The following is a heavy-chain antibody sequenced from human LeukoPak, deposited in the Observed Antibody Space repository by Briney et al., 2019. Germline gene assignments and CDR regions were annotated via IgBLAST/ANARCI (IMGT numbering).Heavy chain of an antibody. D-gene: IGHD5-12*01. CDR1: GFTFSSYG. J-gene: IGHJ5*02. CDR2: IWYDGSNK. V-gene: IGHV3-33*01. CDR3: ATGGDEDTPCKLVH. Sequence: PGRSLRLSCAASGFTFSSYGMHWVRQAPGKGLEWVAVIWYDGSNKYYADSVKGRFTISRDNSKNTLYLQINSLRAEDTSVFYGATGGDEDTPCKLVHWGQGTLVTVSS.